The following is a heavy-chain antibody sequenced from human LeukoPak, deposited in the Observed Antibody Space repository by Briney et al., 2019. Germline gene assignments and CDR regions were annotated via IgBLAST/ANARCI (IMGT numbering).Heavy chain of an antibody. D-gene: IGHD3-16*01. V-gene: IGHV3-74*01. Sequence: QPGGSLRLSCAASAFTVSSYWMHWVRQAPGNGLVWVSRISSDGSSTSYADSVKGRFTISRDNAKNSLYLQMSSLRAEDTALYYCAKDPNTFLGGMDVWGQGTTVTVSS. J-gene: IGHJ6*02. CDR2: ISSDGSST. CDR3: AKDPNTFLGGMDV. CDR1: AFTVSSYW.